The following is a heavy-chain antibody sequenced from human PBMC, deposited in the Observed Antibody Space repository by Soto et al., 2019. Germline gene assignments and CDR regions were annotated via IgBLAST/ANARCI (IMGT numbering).Heavy chain of an antibody. D-gene: IGHD3-9*01. Sequence: ASVKVSCKASGYTFTSYDVNWVRQATGQGLEWMGWMNPNSGNTGYAQKFQGSVTMTRNTSISTAYMELSSLRSEDTAVYYCARERTTISMDVWGQGTTVTVSS. CDR1: GYTFTSYD. V-gene: IGHV1-8*01. CDR2: MNPNSGNT. J-gene: IGHJ6*02. CDR3: ARERTTISMDV.